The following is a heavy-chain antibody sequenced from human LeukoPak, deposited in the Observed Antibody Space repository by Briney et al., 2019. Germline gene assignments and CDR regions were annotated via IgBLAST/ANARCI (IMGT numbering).Heavy chain of an antibody. V-gene: IGHV1-18*01. J-gene: IGHJ4*02. CDR1: GYTFINSG. Sequence: EASVKVSCKTSGYTFINSGITWVRQAPGQGLEWMGWIKGYNGDTAYAQMFQGRFTMTIDASTSTSSMELSGLRSDDTAVYYCARSGHCSGSACYSEGIDFWGQGTLVTVSS. CDR2: IKGYNGDT. CDR3: ARSGHCSGSACYSEGIDF. D-gene: IGHD2-21*01.